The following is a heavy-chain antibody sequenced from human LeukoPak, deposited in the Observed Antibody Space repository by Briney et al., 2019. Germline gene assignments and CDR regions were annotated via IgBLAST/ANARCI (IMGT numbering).Heavy chain of an antibody. CDR1: GGSISSSSYY. Sequence: SETLSLTCTVSGGSISSSSYYWGWIRQPPGKGLEWIGSIYYSGSTYYNPSLKSRVTISVDTSKNQFSLKLSSVTAADTAVYYCARHRGYYDSPNWFDPWGQGTLVTVSS. CDR2: IYYSGST. V-gene: IGHV4-39*01. J-gene: IGHJ5*02. D-gene: IGHD3-22*01. CDR3: ARHRGYYDSPNWFDP.